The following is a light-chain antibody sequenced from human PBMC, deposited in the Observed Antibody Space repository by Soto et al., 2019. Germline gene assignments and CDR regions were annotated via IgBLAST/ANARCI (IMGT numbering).Light chain of an antibody. J-gene: IGLJ1*01. Sequence: QSVLTQPRSVSGSPGQSVTISSTGTSSDFGGYNYVSWYQHHPGKAPKLMIYDVSERPSGVPERFSGSKSGNTASLTISGLQAEDEADYYCCSYAGTFYVFGTGTKVTVL. CDR2: DVS. CDR3: CSYAGTFYV. CDR1: SSDFGGYNY. V-gene: IGLV2-11*01.